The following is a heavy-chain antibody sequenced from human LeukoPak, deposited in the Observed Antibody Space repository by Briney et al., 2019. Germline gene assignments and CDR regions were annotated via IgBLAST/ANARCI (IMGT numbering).Heavy chain of an antibody. CDR2: ISSSSSYI. D-gene: IGHD6-25*01. CDR1: GFTFSSYS. V-gene: IGHV3-21*01. Sequence: GGSLRLSCAASGFTFSSYSMNWVRQAPGKGPEWVSSISSSSSYIYYADSVKGRFTISRDNAKNSLYLQMNSLRAEDTAVYYCARGSHRGDFDYWGQGTLVTVSS. CDR3: ARGSHRGDFDY. J-gene: IGHJ4*02.